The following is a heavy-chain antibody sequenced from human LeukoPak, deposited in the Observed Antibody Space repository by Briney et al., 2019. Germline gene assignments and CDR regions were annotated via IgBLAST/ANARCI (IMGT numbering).Heavy chain of an antibody. CDR1: GFTFSSYS. Sequence: GGSLRLSCAASGFTFSSYSMNWVRQAPGKGLEWVSSISTSSRYIYYADSVKGRFTISRDNAKNSLYLQMNSLTTEDTAVYYCARDMAAAGDYWGQGTLVTVSS. D-gene: IGHD6-13*01. V-gene: IGHV3-21*01. J-gene: IGHJ4*02. CDR3: ARDMAAAGDY. CDR2: ISTSSRYI.